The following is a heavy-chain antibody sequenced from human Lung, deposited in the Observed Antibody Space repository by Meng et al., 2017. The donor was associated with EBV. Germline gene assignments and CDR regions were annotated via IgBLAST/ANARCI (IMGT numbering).Heavy chain of an antibody. V-gene: IGHV4-4*07. CDR3: AADPLLDDYGNSFDY. CDR2: FHTSGGT. D-gene: IGHD4-11*01. J-gene: IGHJ4*02. CDR1: GGSINSYY. Sequence: QGQLQEAGPRMMKPSETLSLTYTVSGGSINSYYWHRIRQPAGKGLEWIGRFHTSGGTKYNPSLKSRVTMSVDMSKSQLSLNLNSVTAADTAVYYCAADPLLDDYGNSFDYWGQGTLVTVSS.